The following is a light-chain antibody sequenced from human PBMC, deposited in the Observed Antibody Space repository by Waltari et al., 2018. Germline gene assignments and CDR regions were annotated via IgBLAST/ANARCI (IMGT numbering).Light chain of an antibody. CDR2: GAS. CDR3: QQYGSSPYT. Sequence: DIVLTQSPGTLSLSQGERATLSCRASQSVSGSYLAWYQHKPGQAPRLLIYGASNRATGIADRFSGSGSGTDFTLTISRLEPEDFAVYYCQQYGSSPYTFGQGTKLEIK. V-gene: IGKV3-20*01. CDR1: QSVSGSY. J-gene: IGKJ2*01.